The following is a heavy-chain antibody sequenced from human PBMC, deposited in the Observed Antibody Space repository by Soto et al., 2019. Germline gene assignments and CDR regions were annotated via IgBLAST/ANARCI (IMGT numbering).Heavy chain of an antibody. D-gene: IGHD3-22*01. V-gene: IGHV4-30-2*01. CDR3: ARGVNYYDSSGSSWFDP. CDR2: IYHTGTT. J-gene: IGHJ5*02. CDR1: GGYIKSGGYS. Sequence: SETMSLTCTVSGGYIKSGGYSWTWIRQPPGKGLEWIGFIYHTGTTYYNPSLKMRVTISVDRSKNQFSLKLNSVTAADTAVYYYARGVNYYDSSGSSWFDPWGQGALVTVSS.